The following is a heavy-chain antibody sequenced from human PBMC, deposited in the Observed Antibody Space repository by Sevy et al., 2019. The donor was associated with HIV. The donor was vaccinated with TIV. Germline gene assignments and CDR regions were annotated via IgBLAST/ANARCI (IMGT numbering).Heavy chain of an antibody. D-gene: IGHD6-6*01. CDR1: GFTFSSYS. Sequence: GESLKISCAASGFTFSSYSMNWVRQAPGKGLEWVSSISSSSSYIYYADSVKGRFTISRDNAKNSLYLQMNSLRAEDTAVYYCASGSSSSPYWGQGTLVTVSS. J-gene: IGHJ4*02. CDR3: ASGSSSSPY. V-gene: IGHV3-21*01. CDR2: ISSSSSYI.